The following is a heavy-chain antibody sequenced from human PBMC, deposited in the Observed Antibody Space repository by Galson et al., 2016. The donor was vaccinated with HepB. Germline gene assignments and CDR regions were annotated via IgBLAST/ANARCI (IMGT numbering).Heavy chain of an antibody. CDR1: GYTFTSYF. J-gene: IGHJ5*02. CDR3: GRDADYDFWSGYFWFDP. Sequence: SVKVSCKASGYTFTSYFIHWVRQAPGQGLEWMGVIHPSDGSTIYAQKFQGRVIMTRDTSTTTVYMELNSLKSEDTAVYYCGRDADYDFWSGYFWFDPWGQGTRVTVSS. CDR2: IHPSDGST. V-gene: IGHV1-46*03. D-gene: IGHD3-3*01.